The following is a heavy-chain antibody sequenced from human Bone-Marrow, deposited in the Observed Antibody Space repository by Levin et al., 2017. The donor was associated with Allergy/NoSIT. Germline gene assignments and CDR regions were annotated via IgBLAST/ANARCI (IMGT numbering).Heavy chain of an antibody. CDR3: AGKRATHYGMDV. V-gene: IGHV3-7*01. CDR1: EFTFSSYW. Sequence: PGGSLRLSCAASEFTFSSYWMNWVRQAPGKGLEWVADIKEDGSAKYYVDSVKGRFTISRDNAKNSLYLQMSSLTAEDTAVYYCAGKRATHYGMDVWGQGTTVTVS. J-gene: IGHJ6*02. CDR2: IKEDGSAK. D-gene: IGHD5-12*01.